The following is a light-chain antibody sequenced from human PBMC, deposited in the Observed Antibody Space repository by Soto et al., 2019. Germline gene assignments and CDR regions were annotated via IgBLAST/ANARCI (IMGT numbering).Light chain of an antibody. V-gene: IGLV2-14*01. CDR3: SSYTSSSTLVV. Sequence: QPVLTQPASVSGSPGQSITISCTGTSSDVGGYNYVSWYQQHPGKAPKLIIYEVSNRPSGVSNRFSGSKSGNTATLTISGLQAEDEADYHCSSYTSSSTLVVFGGGTKLTVL. CDR2: EVS. J-gene: IGLJ2*01. CDR1: SSDVGGYNY.